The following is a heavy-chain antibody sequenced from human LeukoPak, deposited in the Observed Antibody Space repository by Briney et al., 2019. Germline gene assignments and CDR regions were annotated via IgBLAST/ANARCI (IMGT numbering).Heavy chain of an antibody. V-gene: IGHV3-23*01. CDR3: AKAAGVGGFIIPTSDY. J-gene: IGHJ4*02. D-gene: IGHD3-10*01. CDR2: ISGSGGST. Sequence: GGSLRLSCAASGFTFSSYAMSWVRQAPGKGLEWVSAISGSGGSTYYADSVKGRFTISRDNSKNTLYLQMNSLRAEDTAVYYWAKAAGVGGFIIPTSDYGGQGPLVTFSS. CDR1: GFTFSSYA.